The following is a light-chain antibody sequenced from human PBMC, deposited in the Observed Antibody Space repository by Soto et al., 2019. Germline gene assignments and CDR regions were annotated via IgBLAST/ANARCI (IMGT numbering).Light chain of an antibody. Sequence: QSVLTQPPSVSAAPGQKVTISCPGSNSNIGNNYVSWYQQLPGTAPKLLIYDNNKRPSGIPDRFSGSKSGTSATLGITGLQTGDEADYYCGTWDSSVSASNYVFGSGIKVTVL. V-gene: IGLV1-51*01. CDR1: NSNIGNNY. J-gene: IGLJ1*01. CDR2: DNN. CDR3: GTWDSSVSASNYV.